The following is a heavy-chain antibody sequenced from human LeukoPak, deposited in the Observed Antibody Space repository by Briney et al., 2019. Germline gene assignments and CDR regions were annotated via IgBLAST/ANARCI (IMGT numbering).Heavy chain of an antibody. V-gene: IGHV1-24*01. J-gene: IGHJ4*02. CDR3: ARDRARGFDY. CDR2: FDPEDGEA. CDR1: GYTLTELS. Sequence: ASVTVSCKVSGYTLTELSMHWVRQAPGKGLEWMGGFDPEDGEAIYAQKFQGRVTMTRDTSTSTVYMELSSLRSEDTAVYYCARDRARGFDYWGQGTLVTVSS.